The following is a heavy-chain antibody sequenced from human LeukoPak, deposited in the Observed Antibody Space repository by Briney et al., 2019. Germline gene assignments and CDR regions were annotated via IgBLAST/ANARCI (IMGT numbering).Heavy chain of an antibody. D-gene: IGHD2-21*02. V-gene: IGHV4-39*01. CDR1: GGSISTPGYY. Sequence: SETLSLTCTVSGGSISTPGYYWGWIRQPPGKGLEWIGSLYHSGSTSYKPSPKSRATISVDKSKNQCSLKLRSVTAADTAVYYCARHALATVTDPSFDYWGQGTLVTVSS. J-gene: IGHJ4*02. CDR3: ARHALATVTDPSFDY. CDR2: LYHSGST.